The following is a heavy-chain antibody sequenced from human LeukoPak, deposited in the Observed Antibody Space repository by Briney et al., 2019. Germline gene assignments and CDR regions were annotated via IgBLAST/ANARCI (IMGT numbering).Heavy chain of an antibody. CDR1: GFTFSNYW. V-gene: IGHV3-7*01. J-gene: IGHJ4*02. CDR2: INQDGSEE. D-gene: IGHD2-21*02. CDR3: ASLAYCGGDCYWANDY. Sequence: PGGSLRLSCAASGFTFSNYWMTWVRQAPGKGLEWVAHINQDGSEEHYMDSVKARFTISRDNAKNSLYLQMNSLRAEDTAVYYCASLAYCGGDCYWANDYWGQGTLVTVSS.